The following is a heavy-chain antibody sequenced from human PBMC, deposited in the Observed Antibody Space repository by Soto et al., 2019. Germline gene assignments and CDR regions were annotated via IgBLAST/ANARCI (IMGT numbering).Heavy chain of an antibody. Sequence: EAQLVESGGGLVQPGGSLRLSCAAAGVTFATYSMNWVRQAPGKGLEWVSYISDSSATRYYADSVTGRFTISRDNAKNSLYLQMNSLRDEDSALYYCARASGWYPSDAFEIWGQGTPVTVSS. J-gene: IGHJ3*02. CDR1: GVTFATYS. CDR3: ARASGWYPSDAFEI. D-gene: IGHD6-19*01. V-gene: IGHV3-48*02. CDR2: ISDSSATR.